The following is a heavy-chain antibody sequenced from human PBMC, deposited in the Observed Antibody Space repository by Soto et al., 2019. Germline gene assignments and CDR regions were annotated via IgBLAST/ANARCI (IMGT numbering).Heavy chain of an antibody. CDR3: ARTWIGSPFDF. CDR1: GASVGRDDYY. V-gene: IGHV4-31*03. Sequence: SETLSLTCTVSGASVGRDDYYWSWIRQQPGKGLEWIGYIYYSGNTNYSPSLKSRLTISVDTSKNQFSLQLRSVTAADTAVYYCARTWIGSPFDFWGQGSLVTVSS. J-gene: IGHJ4*02. CDR2: IYYSGNT. D-gene: IGHD5-12*01.